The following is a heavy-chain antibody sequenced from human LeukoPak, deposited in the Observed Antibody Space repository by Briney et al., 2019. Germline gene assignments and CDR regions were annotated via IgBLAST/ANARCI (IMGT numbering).Heavy chain of an antibody. Sequence: GGSLRLSCAASGFTFSSYWMHWVRQAPGKGLVWVSRINSDGSSTSYADSVKGRFTISRDNAKNTLYLQMNSLRAEDTAVYYCARHSGSYYNPPFDYWGQGTLVTVSS. D-gene: IGHD3-10*01. V-gene: IGHV3-74*01. CDR2: INSDGSST. J-gene: IGHJ4*02. CDR1: GFTFSSYW. CDR3: ARHSGSYYNPPFDY.